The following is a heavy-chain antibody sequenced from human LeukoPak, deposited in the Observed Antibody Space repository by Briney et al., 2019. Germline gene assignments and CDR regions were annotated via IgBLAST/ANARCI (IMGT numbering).Heavy chain of an antibody. D-gene: IGHD3-10*01. CDR3: ARVYSYGSGRLSDAFDI. V-gene: IGHV4-39*07. J-gene: IGHJ3*02. CDR1: GGSISSSSYY. CDR2: IYYSGST. Sequence: SETLSLTCTVSGGSISSSSYYWGWIRQPPGKGLEWIGSIYYSGSTNYNPSLKSRVTMSVDTSKNQFSLKLSSVTAADTAVYYCARVYSYGSGRLSDAFDIWGQGTMVTVSS.